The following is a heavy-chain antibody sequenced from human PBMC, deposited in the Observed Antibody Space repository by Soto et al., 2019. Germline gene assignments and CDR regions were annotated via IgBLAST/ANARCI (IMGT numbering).Heavy chain of an antibody. Sequence: GASVKVSCKASGYTFTGYYMHWVRQAPGQGLEWMGWINPNSGGTNYAQKFQGWVTMTRDTSISTAYMELSRLRSDDTAVYYCARARYCISTSCYATTYYGMDVWGQGTTVTVS. V-gene: IGHV1-2*04. D-gene: IGHD2-2*01. J-gene: IGHJ6*02. CDR3: ARARYCISTSCYATTYYGMDV. CDR1: GYTFTGYY. CDR2: INPNSGGT.